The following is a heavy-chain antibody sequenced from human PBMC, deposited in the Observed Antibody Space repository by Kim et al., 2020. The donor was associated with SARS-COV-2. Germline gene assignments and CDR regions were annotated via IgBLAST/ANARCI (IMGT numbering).Heavy chain of an antibody. CDR3: ARDDGGRSEY. CDR2: IWYDGSER. J-gene: IGHJ4*02. V-gene: IGHV3-33*01. Sequence: GGSLRLSCAASGFTFKNYGMHWVRQAPGKGLEWVAVIWYDGSERYHADSVKGRFTISRDNSMNTLYLQMNSLRAEDTAVYYCARDDGGRSEYWGQGTLVTVSS. CDR1: GFTFKNYG. D-gene: IGHD3-16*01.